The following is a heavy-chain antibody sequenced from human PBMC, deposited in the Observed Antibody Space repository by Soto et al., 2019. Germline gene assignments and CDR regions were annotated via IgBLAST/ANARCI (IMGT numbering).Heavy chain of an antibody. CDR1: GGSFSGYY. D-gene: IGHD3-9*01. CDR3: AMTTEYYDILTGLYDAFEI. Sequence: SETLSLTCAVYGGSFSGYYWSWIRQPPGKGLEWIGEINHSGSTNYNPSLKSRVTISVDTSKNQFSLKLSSVTAADTAVYYCAMTTEYYDILTGLYDAFEIWGQGTMVTVSS. CDR2: INHSGST. V-gene: IGHV4-34*01. J-gene: IGHJ3*02.